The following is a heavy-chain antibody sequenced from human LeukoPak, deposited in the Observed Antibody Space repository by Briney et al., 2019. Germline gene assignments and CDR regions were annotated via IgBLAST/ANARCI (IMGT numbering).Heavy chain of an antibody. CDR1: GFTFSSYW. CDR2: IKSDGSST. Sequence: GGSLRLSCAASGFTFSSYWVHWVRQAPGKGLVWVPGIKSDGSSTSYADSVKGRFTVSRDNAKNTLYLQMNSLRAEDTAVYYCAREGRFLDRSPVDYWGQGSLVTVSS. CDR3: AREGRFLDRSPVDY. D-gene: IGHD3/OR15-3a*01. V-gene: IGHV3-74*01. J-gene: IGHJ4*02.